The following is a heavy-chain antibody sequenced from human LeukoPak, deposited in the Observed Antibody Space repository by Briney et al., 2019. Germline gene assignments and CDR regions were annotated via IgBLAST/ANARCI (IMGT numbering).Heavy chain of an antibody. Sequence: GGSLRLSCAASGFTVSTYAMSWDRQAPGKGLEWVSGISGSGGRTYYADSVKGRFTISRDNSENTLYLQMTSLRAEDTAVYYCAKDFTPVPLGVFDSWGQGALVTVSS. CDR1: GFTVSTYA. D-gene: IGHD2-8*01. J-gene: IGHJ4*02. CDR2: ISGSGGRT. V-gene: IGHV3-23*01. CDR3: AKDFTPVPLGVFDS.